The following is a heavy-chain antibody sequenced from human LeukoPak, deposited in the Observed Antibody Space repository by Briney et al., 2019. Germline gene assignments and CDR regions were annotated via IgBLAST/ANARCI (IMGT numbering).Heavy chain of an antibody. V-gene: IGHV4-59*01. D-gene: IGHD5-24*01. Sequence: SETPSLTCTVSGGSISSYYWSWIRQPPGKGLEWIGYIYYSGSTNYNPSLKSRVTISVDTSKNQFSLKLSSVTAADTAVYYCAREGNRDGYNYDAFDIWGQGTMVTVSS. CDR2: IYYSGST. CDR3: AREGNRDGYNYDAFDI. J-gene: IGHJ3*02. CDR1: GGSISSYY.